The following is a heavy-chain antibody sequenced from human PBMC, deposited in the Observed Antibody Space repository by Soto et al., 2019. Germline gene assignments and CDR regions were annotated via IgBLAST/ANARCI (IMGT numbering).Heavy chain of an antibody. CDR1: GFTVSSNY. D-gene: IGHD3-22*01. CDR3: ARDKGSMIVPVGISAFDI. V-gene: IGHV3-66*01. CDR2: IYSGGST. Sequence: PGGSLRLSCAASGFTVSSNYMSWVRQAPGKGLEWVSVIYSGGSTYYADSVKGRFTISRDNSKNTLYLQMNSLRAEDTAVYYCARDKGSMIVPVGISAFDIWGQGTMVTVSS. J-gene: IGHJ3*02.